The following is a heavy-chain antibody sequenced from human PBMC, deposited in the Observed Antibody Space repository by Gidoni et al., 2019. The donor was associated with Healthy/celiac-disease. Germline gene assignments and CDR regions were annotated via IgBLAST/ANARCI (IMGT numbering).Heavy chain of an antibody. D-gene: IGHD1-26*01. CDR3: ARDRKGTSGSYYFDY. CDR2: IIHIFGTA. Sequence: QVQLVQSGAEVKKPGSSVKVSCKASGGTFRSYAISWVRQAPGQGLEWMGGIIHIFGTANYEQKFQGRVTITADESTSTAYMELSSLRSEYTAVYYCARDRKGTSGSYYFDYWGQGTLVTVSS. J-gene: IGHJ4*02. CDR1: GGTFRSYA. V-gene: IGHV1-69*01.